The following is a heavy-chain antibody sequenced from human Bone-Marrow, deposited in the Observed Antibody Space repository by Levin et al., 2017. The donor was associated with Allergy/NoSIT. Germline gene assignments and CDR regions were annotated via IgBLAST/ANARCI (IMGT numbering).Heavy chain of an antibody. J-gene: IGHJ5*02. CDR3: ARSNVLAPGEEWFDP. V-gene: IGHV4-4*02. CDR2: IYHSGST. D-gene: IGHD7-27*01. Sequence: SETLSLTCGVSDDSISSSHWWTWVRQPPGKGLEWIGEIYHSGSTNYNPSLKSRVTISVEKSKNQFSLKLSSVTAADTAVYYCARSNVLAPGEEWFDPWSQGTLVTVSS. CDR1: DDSISSSHW.